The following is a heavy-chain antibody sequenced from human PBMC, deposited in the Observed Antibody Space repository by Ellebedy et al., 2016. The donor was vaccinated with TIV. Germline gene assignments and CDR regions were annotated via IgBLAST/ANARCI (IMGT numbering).Heavy chain of an antibody. CDR1: GAPIRGADHY. Sequence: PSETLSLTCSVSGAPIRGADHYWDWIRQPPGKGLEWIGSIYYSGRTFYSMSFRSRVTISVDTLKNQFFLKLKSVTAADSAVYYCARKGLRIRGIIMFDSWGPGTLVTASS. J-gene: IGHJ4*02. V-gene: IGHV4-39*01. CDR2: IYYSGRT. CDR3: ARKGLRIRGIIMFDS. D-gene: IGHD3-10*01.